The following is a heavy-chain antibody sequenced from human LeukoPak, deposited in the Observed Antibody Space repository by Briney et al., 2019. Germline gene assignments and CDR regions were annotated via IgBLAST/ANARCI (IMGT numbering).Heavy chain of an antibody. CDR2: ISSSSSYI. CDR3: ARIDLWFGELSPDY. CDR1: GFTFSTYT. J-gene: IGHJ4*02. Sequence: GGSLRLSCAASGFTFSTYTMNWVRQAPGKGLEWVSSISSSSSYIYYADSVKGRFTISRDNAKNSLYLQMNSLRAEDTAVYYCARIDLWFGELSPDYWGQGTLVTVSS. D-gene: IGHD3-10*01. V-gene: IGHV3-21*01.